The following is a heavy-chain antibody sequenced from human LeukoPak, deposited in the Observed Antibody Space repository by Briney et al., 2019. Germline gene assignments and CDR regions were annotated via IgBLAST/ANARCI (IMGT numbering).Heavy chain of an antibody. CDR2: IYYSGST. J-gene: IGHJ5*02. D-gene: IGHD6-19*01. CDR3: ARAGIAVAGGNWFDP. Sequence: SETLSLTCTVSGGSISSSSYYWGWIRQPPGKGLEWIGYIYYSGSTYYNPSLKSRVTISVDTSKNQFSLKLSSVTAADTAVYYCARAGIAVAGGNWFDPWGQGTLVTVSS. V-gene: IGHV4-61*05. CDR1: GGSISSSSYY.